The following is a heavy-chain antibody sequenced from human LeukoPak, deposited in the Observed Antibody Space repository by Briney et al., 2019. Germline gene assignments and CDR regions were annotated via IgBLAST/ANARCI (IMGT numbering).Heavy chain of an antibody. CDR3: ARAFDSRDAFDI. Sequence: SVKVSCKASGGTFSSYATSWVRQAPGQGLEWMGGIIPIFGTANYAQKFQGRVTITADESTSTAYMELSSLRSEDTAVYYCARAFDSRDAFDIWGQGTMVTVSS. D-gene: IGHD3-22*01. V-gene: IGHV1-69*13. J-gene: IGHJ3*02. CDR1: GGTFSSYA. CDR2: IIPIFGTA.